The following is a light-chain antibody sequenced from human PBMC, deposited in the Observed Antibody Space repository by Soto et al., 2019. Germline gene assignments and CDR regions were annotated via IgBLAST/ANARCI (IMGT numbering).Light chain of an antibody. Sequence: QSALTQPASVSGSPGQSITISCTATSSDVGDYNYVSWYQHHPGKAPKLMIYDVTNRPSGVSTRFSGSKSGNTASLTISGLQAEDEADYYCSSYTSSSTLEVVFGGGTKLTVL. J-gene: IGLJ2*01. CDR1: SSDVGDYNY. CDR2: DVT. CDR3: SSYTSSSTLEVV. V-gene: IGLV2-14*03.